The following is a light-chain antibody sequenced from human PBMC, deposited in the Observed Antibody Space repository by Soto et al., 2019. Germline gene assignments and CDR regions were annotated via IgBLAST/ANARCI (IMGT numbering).Light chain of an antibody. V-gene: IGKV1-16*01. J-gene: IGKJ4*01. Sequence: DIQRNQSPSSLSASVGDRVTITCRASQSIPNYLNWYHHTPGQAPQTXIYGASRLQSGVQSRFSGSASGTEFTLTISSLKPDDFATAYCQQYDNFPLTFGGGTKVDTK. CDR2: GAS. CDR3: QQYDNFPLT. CDR1: QSIPNY.